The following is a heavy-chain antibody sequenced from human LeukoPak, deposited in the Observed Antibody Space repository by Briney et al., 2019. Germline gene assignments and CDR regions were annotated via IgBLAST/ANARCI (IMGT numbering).Heavy chain of an antibody. CDR1: GFTLSNHW. CDR2: INNDGTIT. CDR3: ARPYCSGGTCYFDY. J-gene: IGHJ4*02. V-gene: IGHV3-74*01. D-gene: IGHD2-15*01. Sequence: PGGSLRLSCAASGFTLSNHWMHWVRQAPGKGLVWVSRINNDGTITTYADSVKCRFTISRDNAKSTLYLQMDSLRAEDTAVYYCARPYCSGGTCYFDYWGRGTLVTVSS.